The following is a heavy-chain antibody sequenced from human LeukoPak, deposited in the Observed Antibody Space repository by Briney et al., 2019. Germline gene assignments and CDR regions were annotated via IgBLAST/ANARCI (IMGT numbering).Heavy chain of an antibody. J-gene: IGHJ4*02. CDR3: AMTDRYAGRPFDY. CDR1: GYSLIEVA. D-gene: IGHD3-9*01. Sequence: GASVKVSCKVSGYSLIEVAMHWVRQAPGKGLEWVGSFDPEDGEDGETHYAQKFQGRVTMTEDASTDTAYMELTSLSSGDTALYYCAMTDRYAGRPFDYWGQGTLVTVSS. V-gene: IGHV1-24*01. CDR2: FDPEDGEDGET.